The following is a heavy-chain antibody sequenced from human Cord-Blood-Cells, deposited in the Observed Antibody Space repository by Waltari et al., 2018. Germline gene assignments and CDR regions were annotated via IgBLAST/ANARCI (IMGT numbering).Heavy chain of an antibody. Sequence: HVQLQQWGAGLLQPPRTLSLSCAVYGGSFSGYYCRWLRQPPGKGLEWVGEINHSGSTNYNPSLKSRVTISVDTSKNQFSLKLSSVTAADTAVYYCARMVSVRGVIFDYWGQGTLVTVSS. CDR1: GGSFSGYY. J-gene: IGHJ4*02. V-gene: IGHV4-34*01. CDR2: INHSGST. CDR3: ARMVSVRGVIFDY. D-gene: IGHD3-10*01.